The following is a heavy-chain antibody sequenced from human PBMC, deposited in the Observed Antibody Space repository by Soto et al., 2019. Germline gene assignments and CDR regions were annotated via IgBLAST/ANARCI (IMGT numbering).Heavy chain of an antibody. Sequence: GASVKVSCKASGGTFSSYTISWVRQAPGQGLEWMGRIIPILGIANYAQKFQGRVTITADKSTSTAYMELSSLRSEDTAVYYCARDQRNYYGSGSYPLGPWYYYYGMDVWGQGTTVTVSS. CDR2: IIPILGIA. J-gene: IGHJ6*02. CDR3: ARDQRNYYGSGSYPLGPWYYYYGMDV. V-gene: IGHV1-69*04. CDR1: GGTFSSYT. D-gene: IGHD3-10*01.